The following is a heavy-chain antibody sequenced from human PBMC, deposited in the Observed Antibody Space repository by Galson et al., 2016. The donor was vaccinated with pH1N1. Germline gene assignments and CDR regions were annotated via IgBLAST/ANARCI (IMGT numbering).Heavy chain of an antibody. CDR3: TAYCSGYSCPDY. Sequence: SLRLSCAASGLTFTNFAMDWVRQAPGKGLEWVSVISVYGGSSYYADSVKGRFTISRDNSKNTVYLQMDSLRAEDTAIYYCTAYCSGYSCPDYWGQGTLVAVSP. CDR2: ISVYGGSS. D-gene: IGHD2-15*01. CDR1: GLTFTNFA. J-gene: IGHJ4*02. V-gene: IGHV3-23*01.